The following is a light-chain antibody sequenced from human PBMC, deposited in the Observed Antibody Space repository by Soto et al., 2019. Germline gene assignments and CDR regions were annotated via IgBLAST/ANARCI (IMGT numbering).Light chain of an antibody. V-gene: IGKV1-39*01. J-gene: IGKJ2*01. CDR3: QQSYRAMYT. CDR2: GAS. Sequence: DIQMTQSPSSLSASVGDRVTITCRASQSITRYLNWYQQKPGRAPKLLIFGASSLQSGVPSRFSGSGSGTDFTLTIRSLQPEDFASYSCQQSYRAMYTFGQGTKMEIK. CDR1: QSITRY.